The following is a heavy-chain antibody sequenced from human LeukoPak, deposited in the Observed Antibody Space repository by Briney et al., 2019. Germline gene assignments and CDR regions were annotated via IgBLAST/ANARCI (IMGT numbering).Heavy chain of an antibody. J-gene: IGHJ6*02. V-gene: IGHV3-23*01. CDR3: ARDRCSGGSCHPHYGMDV. D-gene: IGHD2-15*01. CDR1: GFIFRGYA. CDR2: INDNGDSI. Sequence: GGSLRLSCEVSGFIFRGYAMSWVRQAPGKGLEWVSGINDNGDSIYYADSVKGRFTISRDNSQNTLYLQMNSLRAEDTAVYYRARDRCSGGSCHPHYGMDVWGQGTTVTVSS.